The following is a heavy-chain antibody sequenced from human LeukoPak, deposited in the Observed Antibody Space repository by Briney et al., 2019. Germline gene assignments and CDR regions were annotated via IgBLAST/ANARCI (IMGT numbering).Heavy chain of an antibody. Sequence: PGGSLRLSCAASGFTFSSYWMHWVRQAPGKGLVWVSRINSDGSDTRYADSVKGRFTISRDNAKNTLYLQMNSLRAEDTAVYHCARFGPSGLDYCRQGRLATASS. CDR1: GFTFSSYW. D-gene: IGHD3-16*01. CDR2: INSDGSDT. J-gene: IGHJ4*02. CDR3: ARFGPSGLDY. V-gene: IGHV3-74*01.